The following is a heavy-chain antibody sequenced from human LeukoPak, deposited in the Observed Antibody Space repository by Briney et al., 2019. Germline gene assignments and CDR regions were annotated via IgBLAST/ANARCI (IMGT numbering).Heavy chain of an antibody. CDR2: SNWYGGRT. V-gene: IGHV3-20*04. D-gene: IGHD4-23*01. CDR1: GFTFDGYR. Sequence: LAGGSLILSCAASGFTFDGYRMSWVRQAPGKGVEWVSASNWYGGRTGHADSLKGRCTISRDQAKNSRYLQLNSLRADYTAFYYCARAQSSSYAGNYGYWLQGAMASVS. J-gene: IGHJ4*02. CDR3: ARAQSSSYAGNYGY.